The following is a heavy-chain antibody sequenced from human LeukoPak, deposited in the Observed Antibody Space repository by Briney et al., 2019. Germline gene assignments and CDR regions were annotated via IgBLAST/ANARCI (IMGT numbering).Heavy chain of an antibody. CDR3: ARAGYSYGTGYYFDY. Sequence: SETLSLTCTVSGGSISNYYWSWIRLPPGKGLEWIGYIYYTGATYYNPSLKSRVTISLDTSKNQFSLKLSSVTAADAAVYYCARAGYSYGTGYYFDYWGQGALVTASS. CDR1: GGSISNYY. J-gene: IGHJ4*02. D-gene: IGHD5-18*01. CDR2: IYYTGAT. V-gene: IGHV4-59*01.